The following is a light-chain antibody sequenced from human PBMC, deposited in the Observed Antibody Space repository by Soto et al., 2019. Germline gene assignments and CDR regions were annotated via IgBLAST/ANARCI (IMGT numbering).Light chain of an antibody. CDR2: EVS. CDR1: SSDVCAYNY. J-gene: IGLJ1*01. V-gene: IGLV2-8*01. CDR3: TSYAGTYSFFYV. Sequence: SVLTQPPSPSGAPGQSVTISCTGTSSDVCAYNYVSWYQQLPGKAPKLIIYEVSKRPSGVPDRFSGSKSGNTASLTVSGLQAEDEADYYCTSYAGTYSFFYVFGTGTKVTVL.